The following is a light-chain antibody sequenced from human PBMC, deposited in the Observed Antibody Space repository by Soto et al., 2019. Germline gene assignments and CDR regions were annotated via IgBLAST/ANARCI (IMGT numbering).Light chain of an antibody. CDR3: QQYYTYSRT. Sequence: DIQMTQSPSSLSASVGDRVTITCQASQSINSRLAWYQQRPGKAPDLLIYDASTLQSGVPSRFSGSGSGTEFTLTISSLQPDDFATYSCQQYYTYSRTFGQGTKVDIK. J-gene: IGKJ1*01. CDR1: QSINSR. V-gene: IGKV1-5*01. CDR2: DAS.